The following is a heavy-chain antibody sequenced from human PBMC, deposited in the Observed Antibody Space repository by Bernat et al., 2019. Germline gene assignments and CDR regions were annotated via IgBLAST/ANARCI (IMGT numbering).Heavy chain of an antibody. V-gene: IGHV3-30*18. D-gene: IGHD3-3*01. CDR1: GFTFSSYG. Sequence: QVQLVESGGGVVQPGRSLRLSCAASGFTFSSYGMHWVRQAPGKGLEWVAVISYDGSNKYYADSVKGRFTISRDNSKNTLYLQMNSLRAEDTAVYYCAKGQYYDFWSGYLIPFDYWGQGTLVTVSS. CDR2: ISYDGSNK. J-gene: IGHJ4*02. CDR3: AKGQYYDFWSGYLIPFDY.